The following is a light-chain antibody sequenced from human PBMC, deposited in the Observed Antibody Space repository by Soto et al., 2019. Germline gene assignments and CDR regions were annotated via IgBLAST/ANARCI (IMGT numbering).Light chain of an antibody. V-gene: IGKV2D-29*02. CDR2: EVN. Sequence: DIVMTQTPRSLSVTPGQPASISCKSSQSLLHSDGKTYLYWYLQKPGQSPQLLIYEVNIRFSGVPDRFSGSGSGTDFTLEISRVETDDVGIYYCMQSTQLPPTFGQGTRLEIK. CDR1: QSLLHSDGKTY. J-gene: IGKJ5*01. CDR3: MQSTQLPPT.